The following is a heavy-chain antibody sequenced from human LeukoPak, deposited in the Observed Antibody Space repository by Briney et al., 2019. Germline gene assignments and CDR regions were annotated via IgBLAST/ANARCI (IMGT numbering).Heavy chain of an antibody. Sequence: PGGSLRLSCAASGFILTSYGMNWVRQAPGKGLEWVSGVTGGGGSTYYADSVKGRCTVSSDNSKNILYLEMNSLRSEDTATYYCAKDATLAVAGSYFNYWGQGALVTVSS. D-gene: IGHD6-19*01. CDR3: AKDATLAVAGSYFNY. J-gene: IGHJ4*02. CDR2: VTGGGGST. CDR1: GFILTSYG. V-gene: IGHV3-23*01.